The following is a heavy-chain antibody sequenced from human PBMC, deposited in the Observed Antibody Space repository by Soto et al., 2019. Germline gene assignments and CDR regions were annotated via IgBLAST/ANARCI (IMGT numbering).Heavy chain of an antibody. Sequence: EVQLLESGGGLVQPGGSLRLSSAASGLTFSLYAMTWVRQAPGKGLEWVSAISGSGSSTYYADSVKGRFTTSRDSSENTLLPPTAGLRAEDTAVYYCGRDPAYSNYYGIEASGQWTKVSVSS. CDR1: GLTFSLYA. CDR3: GRDPAYSNYYGIEA. CDR2: ISGSGSST. J-gene: IGHJ6*02. D-gene: IGHD4-4*01. V-gene: IGHV3-23*01.